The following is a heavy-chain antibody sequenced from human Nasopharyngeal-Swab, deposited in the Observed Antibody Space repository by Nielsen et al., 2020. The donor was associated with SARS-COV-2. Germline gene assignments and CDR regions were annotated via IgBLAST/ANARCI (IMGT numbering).Heavy chain of an antibody. CDR2: IWYDGSNK. CDR3: ARDFAVGQLALLDRFD. J-gene: IGHJ4*02. V-gene: IGHV3-33*01. D-gene: IGHD6-6*01. CDR1: GFTFSSYG. Sequence: GESLKISCAASGFTFSSYGMHWVRQAPGKGLEWVAVIWYDGSNKYYADSVKGRFTISRDNSKNTLYLQMNSLRAEDTAVYYCARDFAVGQLALLDRFDWGQGTLVTVSS.